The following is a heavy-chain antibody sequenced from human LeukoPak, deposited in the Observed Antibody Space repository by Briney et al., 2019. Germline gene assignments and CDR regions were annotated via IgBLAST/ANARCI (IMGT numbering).Heavy chain of an antibody. CDR1: GGSISSSSYY. Sequence: PSETLSLTCTVSGGSISSSSYYWSWIRQPPGKGLEWIGEINHSGSTNYNPSLKSRVTISVDTSKNQFSLKLSSVTAADTAVYYCARGGRYYYDSSGYYYPYWGQGTLVTVSS. D-gene: IGHD3-22*01. J-gene: IGHJ4*02. CDR2: INHSGST. V-gene: IGHV4-39*07. CDR3: ARGGRYYYDSSGYYYPY.